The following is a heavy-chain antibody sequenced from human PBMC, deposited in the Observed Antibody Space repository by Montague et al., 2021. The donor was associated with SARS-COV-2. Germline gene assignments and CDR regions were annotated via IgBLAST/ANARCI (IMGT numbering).Heavy chain of an antibody. J-gene: IGHJ5*02. CDR3: ARLRRGTYYVSFDP. D-gene: IGHD1-26*01. CDR1: GGSITTYC. CDR2: LYYSATT. V-gene: IGHV4-59*12. Sequence: SETLSLTCTVSGGSITTYCWTWIRQPPGRGLEWIGHLYYSATTNYNPSLKSRVTMSIDTSKNQFSLNPSSVTAADSAVYYCARLRRGTYYVSFDPWGQGTLVSVSS.